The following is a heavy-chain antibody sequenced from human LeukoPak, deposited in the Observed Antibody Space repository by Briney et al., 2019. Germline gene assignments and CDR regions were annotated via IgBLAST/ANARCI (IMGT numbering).Heavy chain of an antibody. J-gene: IGHJ4*02. Sequence: GGSLRLSCAASGFTFSSYSMDWVRQAPGKGLEWVSSISSSSSYIYYADSVKGRFTISRDNAKNSLYLQMNSLRAEDTAVYYCARVGNGYNYYWGQGTLVTVSS. CDR3: ARVGNGYNYY. D-gene: IGHD5-24*01. V-gene: IGHV3-21*01. CDR2: ISSSSSYI. CDR1: GFTFSSYS.